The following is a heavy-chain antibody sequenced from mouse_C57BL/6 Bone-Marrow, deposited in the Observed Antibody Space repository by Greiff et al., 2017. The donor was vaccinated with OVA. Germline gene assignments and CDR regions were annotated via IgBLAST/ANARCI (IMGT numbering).Heavy chain of an antibody. V-gene: IGHV14-4*01. J-gene: IGHJ2*01. Sequence: EVMLVESGAELVRPGASVKLSCTASGFNIKDDYMHWVKQRPEQGLEWIGWIDPENGDTEYASKVQGKATITADTSSNTAYLQLSSLTSEDTAVYYCTTRDYGYYWGQGTTLTVSS. D-gene: IGHD2-4*01. CDR3: TTRDYGYY. CDR1: GFNIKDDY. CDR2: IDPENGDT.